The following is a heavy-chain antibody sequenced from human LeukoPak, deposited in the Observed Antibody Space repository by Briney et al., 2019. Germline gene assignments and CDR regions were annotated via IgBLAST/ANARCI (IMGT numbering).Heavy chain of an antibody. D-gene: IGHD6-13*01. CDR2: INHSGST. V-gene: IGHV4-34*01. CDR3: ARGISAAAKNWFDP. J-gene: IGHJ5*02. CDR1: GGSFSGYY. Sequence: SETLSLTCAVYGGSFSGYYWSWIRQPPGKGLEWIGEINHSGSTNYNPSLKSRVTISVDTSKSQFSLKLSSVTAADTAVYYCARGISAAAKNWFDPWGQGTLVTVSS.